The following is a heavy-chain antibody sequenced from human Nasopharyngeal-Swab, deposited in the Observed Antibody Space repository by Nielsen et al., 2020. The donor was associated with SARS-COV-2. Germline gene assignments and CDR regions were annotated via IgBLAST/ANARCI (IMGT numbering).Heavy chain of an antibody. V-gene: IGHV6-1*01. CDR2: TYYRSKWYN. J-gene: IGHJ4*02. CDR3: ARSPIAMAGMNFDS. Sequence: SQILSLTCAISGDSVSSNSAAWNWIRQSPSRGLEWLGRTYYRSKWYNDYAVSVKSRIIINPDTSENHLSLNLNSMTAADTAIYYCARSPIAMAGMNFDSWGQGTLVTVSS. D-gene: IGHD6-19*01. CDR1: GDSVSSNSAA.